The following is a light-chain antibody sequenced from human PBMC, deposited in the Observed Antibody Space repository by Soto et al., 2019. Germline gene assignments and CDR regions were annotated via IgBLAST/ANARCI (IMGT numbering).Light chain of an antibody. Sequence: QSVLTQPASVSGSPGQSTTISCTGASSDGGSYNLVSWYQQHPGKAPKLVIYEVNKRPSGVSNRFSGSKSGNTASLTISGRQAEDEADYYCCSYAGSDNTFYVFGTGTKVTVL. CDR3: CSYAGSDNTFYV. CDR2: EVN. V-gene: IGLV2-23*02. J-gene: IGLJ1*01. CDR1: SSDGGSYNL.